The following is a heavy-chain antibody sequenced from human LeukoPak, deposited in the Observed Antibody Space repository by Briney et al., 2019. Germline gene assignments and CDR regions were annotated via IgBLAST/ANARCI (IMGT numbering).Heavy chain of an antibody. V-gene: IGHV1-69*13. J-gene: IGHJ4*02. Sequence: SVKVSCKASGGTFSSYAISWVRQAPGQGLEWMGGIIPIFGTANYAQKFQGRVTITADESTSTAYMELSSLRSEDTAVYYCAREGSIAAVENYFDYWGQGTLVTVSS. D-gene: IGHD6-13*01. CDR2: IIPIFGTA. CDR3: AREGSIAAVENYFDY. CDR1: GGTFSSYA.